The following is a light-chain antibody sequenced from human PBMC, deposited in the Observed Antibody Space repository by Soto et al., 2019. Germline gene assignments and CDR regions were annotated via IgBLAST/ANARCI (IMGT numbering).Light chain of an antibody. CDR1: SSDVGGYNY. CDR3: CSYAGSYTL. J-gene: IGLJ1*01. V-gene: IGLV2-11*01. Sequence: QSALTQPRSVSGSPGQSVTISCTGTSSDVGGYNYVSWYQQHPGKAPKLMIHDVSKRPSGVPDRFSGSKSGNTASLTISGLQAEDEADYYCCSYAGSYTLFGTGTKLTVL. CDR2: DVS.